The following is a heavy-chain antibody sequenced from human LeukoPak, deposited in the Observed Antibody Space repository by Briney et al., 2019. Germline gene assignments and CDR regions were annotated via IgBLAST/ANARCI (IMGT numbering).Heavy chain of an antibody. CDR2: ISGSGGST. Sequence: GGSLRLSCAASGFTFSSYAMSWVRQAPGKGLEWVSAISGSGGSTYCADSVKGRFTISRDNSKNTLYLQMNSLRAEDTAVYYCAKDEGQRHYYGSGSYSPYYFDYWGQGTLVTVSS. D-gene: IGHD3-10*01. V-gene: IGHV3-23*01. CDR3: AKDEGQRHYYGSGSYSPYYFDY. J-gene: IGHJ4*02. CDR1: GFTFSSYA.